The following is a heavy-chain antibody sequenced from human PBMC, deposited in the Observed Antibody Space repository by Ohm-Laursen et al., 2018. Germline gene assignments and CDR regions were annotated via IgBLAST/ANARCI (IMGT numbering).Heavy chain of an antibody. CDR1: GFTFSNYA. CDR2: VSISGAT. Sequence: PLRLSCAASGFTFSNYAMNWVRQPPGKGLEWVSLVSISGATYYGDSVKGRFSISRDNSKNTLYLQLNSLRTEDTAVYYCVRDTTGADSWGQGTLVTVSS. V-gene: IGHV3-23*01. J-gene: IGHJ4*02. CDR3: VRDTTGADS. D-gene: IGHD1-1*01.